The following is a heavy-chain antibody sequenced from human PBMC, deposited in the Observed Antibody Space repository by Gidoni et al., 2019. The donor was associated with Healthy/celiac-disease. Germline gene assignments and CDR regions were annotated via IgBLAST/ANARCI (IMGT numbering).Heavy chain of an antibody. J-gene: IGHJ4*02. Sequence: QVQLVESGGGVVQPGRSLRLSCAASGFTFSSYGMHWVRQAPGKGLEWVAVISYDGSNKYYADSVKGRFTISRDNSKNTLYLQMNSLRAEDTAVYYCLGSIAARPRGQGTLVTVSS. CDR3: LGSIAARP. D-gene: IGHD6-6*01. CDR2: ISYDGSNK. V-gene: IGHV3-30*03. CDR1: GFTFSSYG.